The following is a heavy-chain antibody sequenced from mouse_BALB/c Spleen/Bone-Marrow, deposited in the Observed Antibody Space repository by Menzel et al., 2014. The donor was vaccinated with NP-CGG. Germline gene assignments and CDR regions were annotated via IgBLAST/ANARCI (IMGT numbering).Heavy chain of an antibody. V-gene: IGHV5-17*02. D-gene: IGHD2-1*01. Sequence: EVHLVESGGGLVQPGGSRKLSCAASGLTFSSFGMHWVRQAPEKGLEWVAYISSGSSTIYYADTVKGRFTISRDNPKNTLFLQMTSLRSEDTAMYYCARGGNYAWFAYWGQGTLVTVSA. CDR3: ARGGNYAWFAY. CDR2: ISSGSSTI. CDR1: GLTFSSFG. J-gene: IGHJ3*01.